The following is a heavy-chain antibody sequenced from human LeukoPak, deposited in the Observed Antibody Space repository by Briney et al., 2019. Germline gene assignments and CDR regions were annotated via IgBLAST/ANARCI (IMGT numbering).Heavy chain of an antibody. V-gene: IGHV3-23*01. J-gene: IGHJ4*02. D-gene: IGHD5-24*01. CDR2: ISGSGGST. CDR1: GFTFSSYA. CDR3: AIVGEMATITDY. Sequence: QPGGSLRLSCAASGFTFSSYAMSWVRQAPGKGLEWVSAISGSGGSTYYADSVKGRFTISRDNSKNTLYLQMNSLRAEDTAVYYCAIVGEMATITDYWGQGTLVTVSS.